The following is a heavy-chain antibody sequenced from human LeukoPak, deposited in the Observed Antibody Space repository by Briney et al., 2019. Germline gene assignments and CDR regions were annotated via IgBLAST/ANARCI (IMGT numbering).Heavy chain of an antibody. Sequence: PGGSLRLSCAASGFTLSSYSMNWVRQAPGKGLEWVSYISSSSSTIYYADSVKGRFTISRDNAKNSLYLQMNSLRAEDTAVYYCARDIGSDSRGYWGQGTLVTVSS. V-gene: IGHV3-48*01. D-gene: IGHD2-21*02. CDR2: ISSSSSTI. CDR3: ARDIGSDSRGY. J-gene: IGHJ4*02. CDR1: GFTLSSYS.